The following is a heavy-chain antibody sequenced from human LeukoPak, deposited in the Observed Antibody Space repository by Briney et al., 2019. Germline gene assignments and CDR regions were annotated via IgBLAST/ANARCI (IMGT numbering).Heavy chain of an antibody. CDR2: IYYSGST. Sequence: PSETLSLTCTVSGGSISSYYWSWIRQPPGKGLEWIGYIYYSGSTNYNPSLKSRVTISVDTSKNQFSLKLSSVTAADTAVYYCARDKGGPQLDPWGQGTPVTVSS. J-gene: IGHJ5*02. V-gene: IGHV4-59*01. CDR3: ARDKGGPQLDP. CDR1: GGSISSYY.